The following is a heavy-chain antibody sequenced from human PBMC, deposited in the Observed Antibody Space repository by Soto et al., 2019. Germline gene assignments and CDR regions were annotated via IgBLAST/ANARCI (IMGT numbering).Heavy chain of an antibody. V-gene: IGHV3-11*05. CDR1: GFTFSDYY. CDR3: ARGRGAAADYFEF. Sequence: QVQLVESGGGLVKPGGSLRLSCAVSGFTFSDYYMTWIRQAPGKGLEWVSYISSSTSHTNYADSVKGRFTISRDNAKNSMFLQRKSLRAEDTAVYYCARGRGAAADYFEFWGQGTLVTVSS. D-gene: IGHD6-13*01. CDR2: ISSSTSHT. J-gene: IGHJ4*02.